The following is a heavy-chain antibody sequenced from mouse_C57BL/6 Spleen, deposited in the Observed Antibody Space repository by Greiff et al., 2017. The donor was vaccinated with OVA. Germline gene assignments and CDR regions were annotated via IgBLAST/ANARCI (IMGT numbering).Heavy chain of an antibody. CDR1: GYTFTSYW. J-gene: IGHJ2*01. CDR3: AREDYYGSSSLGY. Sequence: VQLQQSGAELVKPGASVKMSCKASGYTFTSYWITWVKQRPGQGLEWIGDIYPGSGSTNYNEKFKSKATLTVDTSSSTAYMQLSSLTSEDSAVYYCAREDYYGSSSLGYWGQGTTLTVSS. V-gene: IGHV1-55*01. CDR2: IYPGSGST. D-gene: IGHD1-1*01.